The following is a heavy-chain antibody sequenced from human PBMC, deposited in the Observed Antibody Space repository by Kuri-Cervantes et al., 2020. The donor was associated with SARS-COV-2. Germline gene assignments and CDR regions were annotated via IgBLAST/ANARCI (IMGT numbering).Heavy chain of an antibody. Sequence: GGSLRLSCAASGFTFSGHWIHWVRQAPGKGLVWVSRINSDGSSTSYADSVKGRFTISRDNAKNTLYLQMNSLRAEDTAVYYCARDGQQLGEFDYWGQGTLVTVSS. CDR1: GFTFSGHW. J-gene: IGHJ4*02. D-gene: IGHD6-13*01. CDR3: ARDGQQLGEFDY. V-gene: IGHV3-74*01. CDR2: INSDGSST.